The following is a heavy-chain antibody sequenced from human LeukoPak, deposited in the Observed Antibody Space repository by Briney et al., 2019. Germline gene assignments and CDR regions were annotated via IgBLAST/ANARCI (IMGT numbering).Heavy chain of an antibody. CDR3: AKSSYYDASGYYREYYFDY. Sequence: GGSLRLSCVPSGFSFSNYAMSWVRQAPGKGLEWVSSISGSGGSTHYADSVKGRFTISRDKTKNTLYLQMNGLRAEDTVVYYCAKSSYYDASGYYREYYFDYWGQGTLVTVSS. CDR2: ISGSGGST. CDR1: GFSFSNYA. J-gene: IGHJ4*02. D-gene: IGHD3-22*01. V-gene: IGHV3-23*01.